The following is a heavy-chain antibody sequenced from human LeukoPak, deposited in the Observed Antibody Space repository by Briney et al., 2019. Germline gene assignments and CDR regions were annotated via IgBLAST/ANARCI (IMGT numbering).Heavy chain of an antibody. D-gene: IGHD3-22*01. V-gene: IGHV4-59*01. CDR3: ARHEVTYDRVDY. Sequence: PSETLSLTCTVSGGSLSTYYWSWIRQPPGKGLEWMGYIYYTGSTNYNPSLKSRVTISVDTSKNQFSLRLSSVTAADTAVYYCARHEVTYDRVDYWGQGTLVTVSS. CDR2: IYYTGST. J-gene: IGHJ4*02. CDR1: GGSLSTYY.